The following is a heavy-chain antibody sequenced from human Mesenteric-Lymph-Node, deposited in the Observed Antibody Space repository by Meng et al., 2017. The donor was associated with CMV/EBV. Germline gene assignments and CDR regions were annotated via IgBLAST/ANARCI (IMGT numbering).Heavy chain of an antibody. Sequence: KGTGCSFSTYWIGWVRQMPGKGLGLMGNIYPSDSDTKYSPSFQGQVTISADKSISTAYLQWSSLKASDNAMYYCTRLVSGPGWFDPWGQGTLVTVSS. CDR1: GCSFSTYW. CDR2: IYPSDSDT. V-gene: IGHV5-51*01. CDR3: TRLVSGPGWFDP. D-gene: IGHD2-15*01. J-gene: IGHJ5*02.